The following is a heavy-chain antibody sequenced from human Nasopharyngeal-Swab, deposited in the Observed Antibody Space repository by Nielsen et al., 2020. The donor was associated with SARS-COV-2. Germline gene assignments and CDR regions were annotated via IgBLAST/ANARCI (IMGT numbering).Heavy chain of an antibody. V-gene: IGHV3-7*03. CDR2: IRQDVAEI. CDR3: ARGGIVGASTYWYFDV. D-gene: IGHD1-26*01. CDR1: GFTFSHYW. Sequence: GGSLRLSCAASGFTFSHYWMTWVRQAPGKGLEWVASIRQDVAEIYYVDSVKGRFAISRDNAKNSLYLQMNSLRADDTALYYCARGGIVGASTYWYFDVWGRGTPVTVSS. J-gene: IGHJ2*01.